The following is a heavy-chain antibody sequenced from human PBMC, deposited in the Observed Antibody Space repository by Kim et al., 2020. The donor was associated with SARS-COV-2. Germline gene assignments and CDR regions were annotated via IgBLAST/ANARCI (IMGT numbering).Heavy chain of an antibody. CDR3: ARSSLLDFDY. V-gene: IGHV1-2*06. Sequence: ASVKVSCKASGYTFTDYHMHWVRQAPGQGLEWMGRLSANSGDTNYPQKFHGRVTMTRETSISTVYLELTRLRSDDTAVYYCARSSLLDFDYWGQGTLVTV. CDR1: GYTFTDYH. D-gene: IGHD2-15*01. J-gene: IGHJ4*02. CDR2: LSANSGDT.